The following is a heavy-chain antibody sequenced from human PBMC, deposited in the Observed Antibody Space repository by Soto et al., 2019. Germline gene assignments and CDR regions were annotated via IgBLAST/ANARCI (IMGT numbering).Heavy chain of an antibody. CDR3: AGCSGGACTKSYGMDV. CDR2: ISRSSGHI. J-gene: IGHJ6*02. CDR1: GFTFSSCT. D-gene: IGHD2-15*01. Sequence: EVHLVESGGGLVKPGGSLRLSCAVSGFTFSSCTMNWVRQAPGKGLEWVSSISRSSGHIYYADSVKGRFTISRDNAKNTLFLQMNSLRGEDTAVYYCAGCSGGACTKSYGMDVWGQGTTVTVSS. V-gene: IGHV3-21*06.